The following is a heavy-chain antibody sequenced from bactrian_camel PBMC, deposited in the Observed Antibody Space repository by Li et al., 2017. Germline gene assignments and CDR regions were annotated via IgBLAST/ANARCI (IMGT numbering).Heavy chain of an antibody. CDR3: AADRRVGSYLLRIPNEWSN. CDR2: VDTDGSV. CDR1: EHSNNRPC. D-gene: IGHD1*01. V-gene: IGHV3S53*01. Sequence: HVQLVESGGGSVEAGGSLSLSRVGFEHSNNRPCMAWYRKVSGNEREAVAAVDTDGSVNVADFVKDRFTLSRDDEKNSLYLQMNNLKSEDTGTYYCAADRRVGSYLLRIPNEWSNWGQGTQVTVS. J-gene: IGHJ4*01.